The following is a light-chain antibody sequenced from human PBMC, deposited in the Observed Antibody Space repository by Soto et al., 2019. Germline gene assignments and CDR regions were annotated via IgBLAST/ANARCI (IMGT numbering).Light chain of an antibody. J-gene: IGKJ2*01. CDR2: AAS. CDR3: QQSYSAST. V-gene: IGKV1-39*01. Sequence: DIQMTQSPSSLSASVGDRVTFTCRASQFISNYLNWYQQKPGKAPKLLIYAASHLRSGVPSRFSGSASGTDFTLTISRLQPEDFATYYCQQSYSASTFGPGTRLEIK. CDR1: QFISNY.